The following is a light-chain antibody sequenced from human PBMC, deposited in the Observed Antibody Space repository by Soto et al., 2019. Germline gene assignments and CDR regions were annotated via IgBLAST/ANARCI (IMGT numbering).Light chain of an antibody. J-gene: IGKJ5*01. CDR2: GAS. V-gene: IGKV3-15*01. CDR1: QSVSSH. Sequence: VPLGEYVTLSFTASQSVSSHVAWYQQIPGQAPRLPLYGASTRATGIPARFSGSGGGTDFTLTISSVQSEDFAVYYCQQYKNWPLFGQGTRLEI. CDR3: QQYKNWPL.